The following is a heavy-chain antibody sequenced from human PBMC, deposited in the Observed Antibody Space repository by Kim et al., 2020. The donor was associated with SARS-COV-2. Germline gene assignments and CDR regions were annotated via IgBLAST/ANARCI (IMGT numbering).Heavy chain of an antibody. J-gene: IGHJ6*02. CDR3: AAVRGAATGTSYYYYAMDA. CDR1: GFTFTSSA. D-gene: IGHD3-10*01. CDR2: IVVGSSNT. V-gene: IGHV1-58*02. Sequence: SVKFSCKASGFTFTSSAMQWVRQARGQRLEWIGWIVVGSSNTNYAQKFQERVTITRDMSTSTAYMELSSLGSEDTAVYYCAAVRGAATGTSYYYYAMDAWGQGTTVTVSS.